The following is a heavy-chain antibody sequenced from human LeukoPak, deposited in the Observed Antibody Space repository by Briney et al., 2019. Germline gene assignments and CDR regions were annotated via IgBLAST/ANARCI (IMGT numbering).Heavy chain of an antibody. Sequence: GRSPRLSCAASGFTFSSYGMHWVRQAPGKGLEWVAVISYDGSNKYYADSVKGRFTISRDNSKNTLYLQMNSLRAEDTAVYYCAKGEAYYYYGMDVWGQGTTVTVSS. J-gene: IGHJ6*02. CDR3: AKGEAYYYYGMDV. CDR1: GFTFSSYG. CDR2: ISYDGSNK. V-gene: IGHV3-30*18.